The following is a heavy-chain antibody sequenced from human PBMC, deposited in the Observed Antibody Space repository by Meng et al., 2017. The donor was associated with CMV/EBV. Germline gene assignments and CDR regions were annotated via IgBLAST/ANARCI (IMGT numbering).Heavy chain of an antibody. Sequence: ASVKVSCKASGYTFTGYYMHWVRQAPGQGLEWMGWINPNSGGTNYAQKFQGRVTMTRDTSISTAYMELRSLRSDDTAVYYCARDVRYAAAGLRTFDYWGQGTLVTVSS. J-gene: IGHJ4*02. V-gene: IGHV1-2*02. CDR1: GYTFTGYY. CDR2: INPNSGGT. CDR3: ARDVRYAAAGLRTFDY. D-gene: IGHD6-13*01.